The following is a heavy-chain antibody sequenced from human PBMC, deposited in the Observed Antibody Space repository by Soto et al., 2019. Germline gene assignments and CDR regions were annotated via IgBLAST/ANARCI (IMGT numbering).Heavy chain of an antibody. V-gene: IGHV1-46*03. CDR1: GYTFTSYY. J-gene: IGHJ6*03. D-gene: IGHD2-2*01. Sequence: QVQLVQSGAEVKKPGASVKVSCKASGYTFTSYYMHWVRQAPGQGLEWMGIINPSGGSTSYAQKLQGRVTMTRDTSTSTVYMELSSLRSEDTAVYYCARNGIVVVPAARHYYYYMDVWGKGTTVTVSS. CDR2: INPSGGST. CDR3: ARNGIVVVPAARHYYYYMDV.